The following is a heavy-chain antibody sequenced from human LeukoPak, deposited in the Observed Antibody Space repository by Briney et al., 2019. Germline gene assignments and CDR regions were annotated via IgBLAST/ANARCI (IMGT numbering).Heavy chain of an antibody. Sequence: SVKVSCKASGGSFSSYAISWVRQAPGQGLEWMGGIIPIFGTANYAQKFQGRVTITTDESTSTAYMELSSLRSEDTAVYYCAGEHYDILTGYYMSYFDYWGQGTLVTVSS. D-gene: IGHD3-9*01. CDR1: GGSFSSYA. J-gene: IGHJ4*02. CDR2: IIPIFGTA. CDR3: AGEHYDILTGYYMSYFDY. V-gene: IGHV1-69*05.